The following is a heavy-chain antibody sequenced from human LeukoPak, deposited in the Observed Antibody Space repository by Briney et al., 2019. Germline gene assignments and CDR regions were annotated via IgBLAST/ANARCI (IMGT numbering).Heavy chain of an antibody. CDR1: GYTLTELS. CDR3: ATYEPYSSSWYGLYYYGMDV. Sequence: ASVKVSCKVSGYTLTELSMHWVRQAPGKGLEWMGGFDPEDGETIYAQKFQGRVTMTEDTSTDTAYMELSSLRSEDTAVYYCATYEPYSSSWYGLYYYGMDVWGQGTTVTVSS. J-gene: IGHJ6*02. D-gene: IGHD6-13*01. CDR2: FDPEDGET. V-gene: IGHV1-24*01.